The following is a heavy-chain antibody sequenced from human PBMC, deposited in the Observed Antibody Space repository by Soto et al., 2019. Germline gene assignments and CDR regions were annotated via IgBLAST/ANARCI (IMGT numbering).Heavy chain of an antibody. D-gene: IGHD6-19*01. V-gene: IGHV3-30-3*01. CDR1: GFTFSSYA. J-gene: IGHJ6*02. CDR3: ARDGIAVAGTYYYYYGMDV. CDR2: ISYDGSNK. Sequence: QVQLVESGGGVVQPGRSLRLSCAASGFTFSSYAMHWVRQAPGKGLEWVAVISYDGSNKYYADSVKGRFTISRDNSKNTLYLQMNSLRAEDTAVYYCARDGIAVAGTYYYYYGMDVWGQGTTVTVSS.